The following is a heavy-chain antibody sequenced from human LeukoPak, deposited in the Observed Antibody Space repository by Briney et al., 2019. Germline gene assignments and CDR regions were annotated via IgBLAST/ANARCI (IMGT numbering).Heavy chain of an antibody. Sequence: SETLSLTCAVYGGSFSGYYWSWIRQPPGKGLEWIGEINHSGSTNYNPSLKNRVTISVDTSKNQFSLKLSSVTAADTAVYYCARAVMVGRSNWNYKEGFDPWGQGTLVTVSS. CDR3: ARAVMVGRSNWNYKEGFDP. J-gene: IGHJ5*02. CDR1: GGSFSGYY. D-gene: IGHD1-7*01. V-gene: IGHV4-34*01. CDR2: INHSGST.